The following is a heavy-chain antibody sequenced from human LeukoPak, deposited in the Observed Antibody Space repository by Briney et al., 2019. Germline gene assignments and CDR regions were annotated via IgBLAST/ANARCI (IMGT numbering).Heavy chain of an antibody. CDR1: GFTVSSNY. V-gene: IGHV3-66*01. CDR3: ARVDYSNYLLIYYYYYMDV. CDR2: IYSGGST. D-gene: IGHD4-11*01. J-gene: IGHJ6*03. Sequence: PGGSLRLSCAASGFTVSSNYMSWVRQAPWKGLEWVSIIYSGGSTYYADSVKGRFTISRDNSKNSLYLQMNSLRAEDTAVYYCARVDYSNYLLIYYYYYMDVWGKGTTVTVSS.